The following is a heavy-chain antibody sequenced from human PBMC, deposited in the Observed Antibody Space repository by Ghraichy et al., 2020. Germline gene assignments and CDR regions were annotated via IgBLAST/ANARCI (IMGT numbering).Heavy chain of an antibody. CDR1: GYTYISYD. V-gene: IGHV1-18*01. CDR2: INAYNGNT. CDR3: ARDLTGKRPFDY. J-gene: IGHJ4*02. D-gene: IGHD3-9*01. Sequence: VKVSCKASGYTYISYDISWVRQAPGQGLEWMGCINAYNGNTKYLQKFQGRVTMTTDKSTSTAYMELGSLTSDDTAVYYCARDLTGKRPFDYWGQGTQVIVSS.